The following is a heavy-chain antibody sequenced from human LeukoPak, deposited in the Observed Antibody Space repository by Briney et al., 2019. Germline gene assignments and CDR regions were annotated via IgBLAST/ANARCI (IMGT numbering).Heavy chain of an antibody. J-gene: IGHJ5*02. D-gene: IGHD3-22*01. CDR1: GYTFTSYG. V-gene: IGHV1-18*01. Sequence: GASVKVSCKASGYTFTSYGISWVRQAPGQGLEWMGWISAYNGNTNYAQKLQGRVTMTTDTSTSTAYMELRSLRSDDTAVYYCARDRDDSGGYYVNWFDPWGQGTLVTVSS. CDR2: ISAYNGNT. CDR3: ARDRDDSGGYYVNWFDP.